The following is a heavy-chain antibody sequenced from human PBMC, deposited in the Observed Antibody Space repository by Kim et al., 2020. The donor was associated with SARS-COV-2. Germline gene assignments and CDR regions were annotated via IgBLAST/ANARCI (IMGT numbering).Heavy chain of an antibody. V-gene: IGHV4-39*01. CDR3: ARQYSSLGKWFDP. D-gene: IGHD6-19*01. CDR2: IYNSGST. CDR1: GGSISSSSYY. Sequence: SETLSLTCTVSGGSISSSSYYWGWIRQPPGKGLEWIGNIYNSGSTNSNPSLKSRVTISVDTSKNQFSLKLGSVTAADTAVYYCARQYSSLGKWFDPWGQGTLVTVSS. J-gene: IGHJ5*02.